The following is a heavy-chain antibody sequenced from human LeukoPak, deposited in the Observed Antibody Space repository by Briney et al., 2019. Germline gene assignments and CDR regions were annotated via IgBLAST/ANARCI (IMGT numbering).Heavy chain of an antibody. V-gene: IGHV4-39*01. Sequence: PSETLSLTCTVSGGSLSSSSYYWGWIRQPPGKGLEWIGSIYYSGSTYYNPSLKSRVTISVDTSKNQFSLKLSSVTAADTAVYYRARHVEFCSSTSCYFFDYWGQGTLVTVSS. CDR2: IYYSGST. D-gene: IGHD2-2*01. CDR1: GGSLSSSSYY. CDR3: ARHVEFCSSTSCYFFDY. J-gene: IGHJ4*02.